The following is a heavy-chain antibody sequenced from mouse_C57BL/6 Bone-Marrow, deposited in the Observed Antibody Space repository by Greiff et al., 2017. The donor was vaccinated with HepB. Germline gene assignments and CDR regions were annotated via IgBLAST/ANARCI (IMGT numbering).Heavy chain of an antibody. J-gene: IGHJ2*01. Sequence: VQLQQPGAELVRPGSSVKLSCKASGYTFTSYWMDWVKQRPGQGLEWIGNIYPSDSETHYNQKFKDKATLTVDKSSSTAYMQLSSLTSEDSAVYYCARYYYGSSDYWGQGTTLTVSS. CDR1: GYTFTSYW. D-gene: IGHD1-1*01. CDR2: IYPSDSET. CDR3: ARYYYGSSDY. V-gene: IGHV1-61*01.